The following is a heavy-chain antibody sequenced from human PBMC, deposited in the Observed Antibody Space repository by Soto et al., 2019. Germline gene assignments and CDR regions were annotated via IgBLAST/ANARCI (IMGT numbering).Heavy chain of an antibody. D-gene: IGHD2-2*01. Sequence: GASVKVSCKASGGTFSSYAISWVRQAPGQGLERMGGIIPIFGTANYAQKFQGRVTITADESTSTAYMELSSLRSEDTAVYYCASISSSTSHTYYYYGMDVWGQGTTVTVSS. V-gene: IGHV1-69*13. CDR3: ASISSSTSHTYYYYGMDV. J-gene: IGHJ6*02. CDR1: GGTFSSYA. CDR2: IIPIFGTA.